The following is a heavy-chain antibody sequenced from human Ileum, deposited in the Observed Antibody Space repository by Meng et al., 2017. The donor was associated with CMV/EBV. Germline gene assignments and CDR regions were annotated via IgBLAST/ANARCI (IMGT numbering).Heavy chain of an antibody. CDR1: GFTVSSNY. Sequence: GESLKISCAASGFTVSSNYMSWVRQAPGKGLEWVSVIYSGGSTYYADSVKGRFTISRDNSKNTLYLQMNSLRAEDTAVYYCARVGPFRGGMDVWAQGTTVTVSS. CDR3: ARVGPFRGGMDV. J-gene: IGHJ6*02. CDR2: IYSGGST. V-gene: IGHV3-53*01.